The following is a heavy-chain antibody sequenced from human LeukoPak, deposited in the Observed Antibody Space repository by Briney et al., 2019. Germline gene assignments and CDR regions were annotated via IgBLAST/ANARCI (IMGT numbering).Heavy chain of an antibody. V-gene: IGHV4-34*01. CDR1: GGSFSGYN. Sequence: SETLSLTCAAYGGSFSGYNWNWIRQAPGRGLEWVAEISHTGRFNYNPSLKSRVTLSVDTSRNHFSLKLSSVTAADTAVYYCARGRKYTSGYRVTELDSGYSDYWGQGTLVTVSS. CDR3: ARGRKYTSGYRVTELDSGYSDY. J-gene: IGHJ4*02. D-gene: IGHD5-18*01. CDR2: ISHTGRF.